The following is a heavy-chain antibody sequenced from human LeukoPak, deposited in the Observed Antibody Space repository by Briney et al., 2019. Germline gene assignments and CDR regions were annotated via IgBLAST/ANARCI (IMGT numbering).Heavy chain of an antibody. Sequence: PSETLSLTCTVSGGSISSSSYYWGWIRQPPGKGLEWIGSIYYSGSTYYNPSLKSRVTISVDTSKNQFSLKLSSVTAADTAVYYCARGRRYSTDYWGQGTLVTVSS. J-gene: IGHJ4*02. CDR1: GGSISSSSYY. V-gene: IGHV4-39*01. CDR2: IYYSGST. CDR3: ARGRRYSTDY. D-gene: IGHD5-12*01.